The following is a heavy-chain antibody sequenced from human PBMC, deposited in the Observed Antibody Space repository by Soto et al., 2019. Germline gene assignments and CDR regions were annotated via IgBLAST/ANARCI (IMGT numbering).Heavy chain of an antibody. CDR3: AKGLSGSGAYQWFEP. Sequence: EVQLVESGGGLVQPGGSLRLSCAASGFTFSSHWMHWVRQAPGKGLVWVSRINGDGSSTTYADSVKGRFTISRDDDKNTLYLQMNGPRVEDTAVYYCAKGLSGSGAYQWFEPWGQGTLVTVSS. CDR2: INGDGSST. D-gene: IGHD3-10*01. V-gene: IGHV3-74*01. CDR1: GFTFSSHW. J-gene: IGHJ5*02.